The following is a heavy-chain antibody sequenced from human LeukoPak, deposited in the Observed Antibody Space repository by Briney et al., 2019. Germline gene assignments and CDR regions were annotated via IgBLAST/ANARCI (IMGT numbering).Heavy chain of an antibody. CDR3: ARGVIPHLQY. V-gene: IGHV4-34*01. Sequence: PSETLSLTCAVYGGSFSGYYWSWIRQPPGKGLEWIGEINHSGSTNYNPSLKSRVTISVDTSKNQFSLKLSSVTAADTAVYYCARGVIPHLQYWGQGTLVTVSS. J-gene: IGHJ4*02. D-gene: IGHD3-16*02. CDR2: INHSGST. CDR1: GGSFSGYY.